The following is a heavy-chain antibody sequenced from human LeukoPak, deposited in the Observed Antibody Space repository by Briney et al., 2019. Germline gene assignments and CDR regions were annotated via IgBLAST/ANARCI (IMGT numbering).Heavy chain of an antibody. V-gene: IGHV1-2*02. CDR1: GYTFTGYY. Sequence: ASVKVSCKASGYTFTGYYMRWVRQAPGQGLEWMGWINPNSGGTNYAQKFQGRVTMTRDTSISTAYMELSRLRSDDTAVYYCARGYCSSTSCYADWFDPWGQGTLVTVSS. CDR3: ARGYCSSTSCYADWFDP. CDR2: INPNSGGT. D-gene: IGHD2-2*01. J-gene: IGHJ5*02.